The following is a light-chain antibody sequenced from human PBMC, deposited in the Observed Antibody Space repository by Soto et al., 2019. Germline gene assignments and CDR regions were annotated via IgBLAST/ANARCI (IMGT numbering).Light chain of an antibody. CDR1: RSDVGSYTL. CDR3: CSYAGSSTWV. Sequence: QSALTQPASVSGSPGQSITISCTGTRSDVGSYTLVSWYQQHPGKAPKLMIYEDNKRPSGVSSRFSGSKSGNTASLTISGLQAEDEADYYCCSYAGSSTWVFGGGTQLTVL. V-gene: IGLV2-23*01. J-gene: IGLJ3*02. CDR2: EDN.